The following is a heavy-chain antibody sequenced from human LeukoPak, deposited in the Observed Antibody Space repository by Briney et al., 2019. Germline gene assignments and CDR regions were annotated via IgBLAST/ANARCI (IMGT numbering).Heavy chain of an antibody. Sequence: KPSETLSLTCTVSGGSISSSSYYWGWIRQPPGKGLEWIGSIYYSGSTYYNPSLKSRVTISVDTSKNQFSLKLSSVTAADTAVYYCARPSRVSNSAIDYWGQGTLVTVSS. CDR3: ARPSRVSNSAIDY. V-gene: IGHV4-39*07. D-gene: IGHD4-23*01. CDR2: IYYSGST. J-gene: IGHJ4*02. CDR1: GGSISSSSYY.